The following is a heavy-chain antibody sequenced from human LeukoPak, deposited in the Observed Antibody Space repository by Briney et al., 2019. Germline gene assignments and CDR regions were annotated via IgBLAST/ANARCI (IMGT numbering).Heavy chain of an antibody. J-gene: IGHJ5*02. CDR1: GYTFSSYG. CDR3: ARDPRVYGDFDNWFDP. Sequence: ASVKVSCKASGYTFSSYGISWVRLAHGQGLERMSWISAYNGNTNYAQQLQGRVTMTTDTSTSTAYMEMMSLRSDDTAVYYCARDPRVYGDFDNWFDPWGQGTLVTVSS. V-gene: IGHV1-18*01. CDR2: ISAYNGNT. D-gene: IGHD4-17*01.